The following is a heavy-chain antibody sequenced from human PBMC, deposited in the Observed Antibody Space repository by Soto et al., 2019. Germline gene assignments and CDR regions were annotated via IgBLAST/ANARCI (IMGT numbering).Heavy chain of an antibody. CDR3: ARGGCSRTSCLAD. D-gene: IGHD2-2*01. CDR2: ISTDGSDT. Sequence: EVQLVESGGGLVQPGGSLGLSCAASGFIFSGYDMHWVRQAAGKGLAWVARISTDGSDTNYADSVRGRFTISKDYAKNMLYLQMNSLSAEDTAVYYCARGGCSRTSCLADWGQGTLVTVSS. V-gene: IGHV3-74*01. CDR1: GFIFSGYD. J-gene: IGHJ4*02.